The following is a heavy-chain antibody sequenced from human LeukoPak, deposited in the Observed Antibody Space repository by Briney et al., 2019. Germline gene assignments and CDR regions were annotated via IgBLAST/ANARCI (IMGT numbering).Heavy chain of an antibody. V-gene: IGHV4-34*01. CDR3: AREPTIAAAFFDY. J-gene: IGHJ4*02. Sequence: SETLSLTCAVYGGSFSGYYWSWIRQPPGKGLEWIGEINHSGSTNYNPSLKSRVTISVDTSKNQFSLKLSSVTAADTAVYYCAREPTIAAAFFDYWGQGTLVTVSS. CDR2: INHSGST. CDR1: GGSFSGYY. D-gene: IGHD6-13*01.